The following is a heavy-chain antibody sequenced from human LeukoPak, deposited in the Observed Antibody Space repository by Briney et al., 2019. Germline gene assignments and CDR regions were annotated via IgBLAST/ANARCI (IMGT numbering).Heavy chain of an antibody. V-gene: IGHV4-4*02. CDR1: GGSISSSNW. D-gene: IGHD6-19*01. J-gene: IGHJ4*02. CDR2: IYHSGST. Sequence: SETLSLTCTVSGGSISSSNWWSWVRQPPGKGLEWIGEIYHSGSTNYNPSLKSRVTISVDKSKNQFSLKLTSVTAADTAAYYCARQGDSGWYYFDYWGQGTLVTVSS. CDR3: ARQGDSGWYYFDY.